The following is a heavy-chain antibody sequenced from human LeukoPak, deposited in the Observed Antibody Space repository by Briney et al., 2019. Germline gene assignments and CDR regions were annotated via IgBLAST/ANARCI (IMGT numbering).Heavy chain of an antibody. V-gene: IGHV3-48*04. Sequence: GGSLRLSCAVSGFTFSRDSMNWVRQAPGKGPEWISCISSNGATTQYAGCVQGRFTISRDNSQNSLYLQINSLRVDDTAVYYCARVAVDLAPPGAGGNYYYYMDVWGKGTTVTVSS. CDR3: ARVAVDLAPPGAGGNYYYYMDV. CDR2: ISSNGATT. D-gene: IGHD6-13*01. CDR1: GFTFSRDS. J-gene: IGHJ6*03.